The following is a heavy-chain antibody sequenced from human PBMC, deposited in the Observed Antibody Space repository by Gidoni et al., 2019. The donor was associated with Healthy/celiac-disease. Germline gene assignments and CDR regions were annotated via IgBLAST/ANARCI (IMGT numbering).Heavy chain of an antibody. CDR2: ISGSGGST. V-gene: IGHV3-23*01. J-gene: IGHJ6*02. D-gene: IGHD3-3*01. CDR1: GFTFSSYA. Sequence: EVQLLESGGGLVQPGGSLRLSCAASGFTFSSYAMSWVRQAPGKGLEWVSAISGSGGSTYYADSVKGRFTISRDNSKNTLYLQMNSLRAEDTAVYYCAKTIFGVVIIGGFYGMDVWGQGTTVTVSS. CDR3: AKTIFGVVIIGGFYGMDV.